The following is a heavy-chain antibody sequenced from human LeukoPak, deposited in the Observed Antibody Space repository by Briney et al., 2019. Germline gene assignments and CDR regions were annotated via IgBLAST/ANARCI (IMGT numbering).Heavy chain of an antibody. CDR3: ARGFGELSPIDAFDI. Sequence: GASVKVSCKASGYTFTGYYMHWVRQAPGQGLEWMGWINPNSGGTNYAQKFQGRVTMTRDTSISTAYMELSRLRSDDTAVYYCARGFGELSPIDAFDIWGQGTMVTVSS. J-gene: IGHJ3*02. CDR1: GYTFTGYY. V-gene: IGHV1-2*02. CDR2: INPNSGGT. D-gene: IGHD3-10*01.